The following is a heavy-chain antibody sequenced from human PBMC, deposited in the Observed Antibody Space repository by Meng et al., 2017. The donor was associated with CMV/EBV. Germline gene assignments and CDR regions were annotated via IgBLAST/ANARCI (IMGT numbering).Heavy chain of an antibody. CDR2: ISYDGSNK. J-gene: IGHJ6*02. V-gene: IGHV3-30*04. Sequence: LSLTCAASGFTFSSYAMHWVRQAPGKGLEWVAVISYDGSNKYYADSVKGRFTISRDNSKNTLYLQMNSLRAEDTAVYYCARDQKNYDFWSGYYFRGYYYYYYGMDVWGQGTTVTVSS. CDR3: ARDQKNYDFWSGYYFRGYYYYYYGMDV. CDR1: GFTFSSYA. D-gene: IGHD3-3*01.